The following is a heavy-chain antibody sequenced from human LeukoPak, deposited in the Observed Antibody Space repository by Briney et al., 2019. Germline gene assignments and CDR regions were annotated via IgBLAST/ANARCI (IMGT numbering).Heavy chain of an antibody. CDR3: ARAGGYASSWAY. D-gene: IGHD5-12*01. Sequence: GGSLRLSCAASGFTFSSYWMSWVRQAPGKGLVWVANIKQDGSEKNYVDSVKGRFTISRDNAKNSLELQMNSLRDEDTAVYYCARAGGYASSWAYWGQGTLVTVSS. CDR1: GFTFSSYW. J-gene: IGHJ4*02. V-gene: IGHV3-7*01. CDR2: IKQDGSEK.